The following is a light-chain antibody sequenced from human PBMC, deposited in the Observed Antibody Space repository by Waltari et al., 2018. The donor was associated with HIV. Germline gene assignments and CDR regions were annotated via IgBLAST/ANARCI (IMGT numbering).Light chain of an antibody. Sequence: DIQMTQSPSSLSASVGDRVSITCRASQSISSYLNWYQQKPGKVPKLLIYSASTSQSGVPSRFSGSGSGTDFTLTISSLQPEDFATYYCQQSYSTPVTFGPGTKVEIK. CDR2: SAS. CDR3: QQSYSTPVT. V-gene: IGKV1-39*01. CDR1: QSISSY. J-gene: IGKJ3*01.